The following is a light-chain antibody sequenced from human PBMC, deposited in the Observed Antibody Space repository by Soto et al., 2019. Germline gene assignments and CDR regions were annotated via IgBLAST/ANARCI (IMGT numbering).Light chain of an antibody. V-gene: IGLV2-11*01. CDR2: DVS. Sequence: QSVLTQPRSVSGSPGQTVTISCTVTSSYVGGYDYVSWYQQHPGKAPQLMIYDVSERPSGVPDRFSGSKSGNTASLTISGLQAEDEADYYCCSYAGSYTYVFGTGTKVTVL. CDR1: SSYVGGYDY. CDR3: CSYAGSYTYV. J-gene: IGLJ1*01.